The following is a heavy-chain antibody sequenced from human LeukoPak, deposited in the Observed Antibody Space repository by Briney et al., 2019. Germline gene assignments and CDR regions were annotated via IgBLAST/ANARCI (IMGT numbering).Heavy chain of an antibody. J-gene: IGHJ4*02. CDR2: INHSGST. V-gene: IGHV4-34*01. CDR3: AMLYYYDSSGTGGY. D-gene: IGHD3-22*01. Sequence: TSETLSLTCAVYGGSFSGYYWSWIRQPPGKGLEWIGEINHSGSTNYDPSLKSRVTISVDTSKNQFSLKLSSVTAADTAVYYCAMLYYYDSSGTGGYWGQGTLVTVSS. CDR1: GGSFSGYY.